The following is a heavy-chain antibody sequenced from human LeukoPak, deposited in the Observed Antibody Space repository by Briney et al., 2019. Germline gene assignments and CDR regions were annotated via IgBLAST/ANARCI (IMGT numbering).Heavy chain of an antibody. Sequence: GRSLRLSCAASGFTFDDYAMHWVRQAPGKGLEWVSGISWNSGSIGYADSVKGRFTISRDNAKNSLYLQMNSLRAEDTALYYCAKVGPTYYYGSGSYEYYFDYWGQGTLVTVSS. J-gene: IGHJ4*02. CDR2: ISWNSGSI. CDR1: GFTFDDYA. D-gene: IGHD3-10*01. V-gene: IGHV3-9*01. CDR3: AKVGPTYYYGSGSYEYYFDY.